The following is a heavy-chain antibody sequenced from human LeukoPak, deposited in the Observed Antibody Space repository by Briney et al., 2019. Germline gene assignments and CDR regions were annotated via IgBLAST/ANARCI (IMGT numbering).Heavy chain of an antibody. V-gene: IGHV3-30-3*01. CDR3: ARSGYCSGGSCYSYFDY. CDR2: ISYDGSNK. Sequence: PGGSLRLSCTASGFTFRTFWMAWVRQAPGKGLEWVAVISYDGSNKYYADSVKGRFTISRDNSKNTLYLQMNSLRAEDTAVYYCARSGYCSGGSCYSYFDYWGQGTLVTVSS. CDR1: GFTFRTFW. D-gene: IGHD2-15*01. J-gene: IGHJ4*02.